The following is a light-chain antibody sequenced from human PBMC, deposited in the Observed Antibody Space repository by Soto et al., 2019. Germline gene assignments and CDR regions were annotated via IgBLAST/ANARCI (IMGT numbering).Light chain of an antibody. CDR2: DAS. Sequence: EFVLTQSPGTLSLSPGERATLSWRASQTVRTNYLAWYQQKPGQAPRLLIYDASSRATGIPDRFSGGGSGTDFTLTISRLEPEDFAVYYCQQFSSYPLTFGGGTKVDIK. CDR1: QTVRTNY. V-gene: IGKV3-20*01. CDR3: QQFSSYPLT. J-gene: IGKJ4*01.